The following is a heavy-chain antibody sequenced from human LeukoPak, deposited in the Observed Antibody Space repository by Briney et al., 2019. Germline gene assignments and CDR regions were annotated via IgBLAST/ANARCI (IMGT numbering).Heavy chain of an antibody. J-gene: IGHJ3*02. V-gene: IGHV4-39*01. CDR1: GGSISSSNYY. Sequence: PSETLSLTCTVSGGSISSSNYYWGWIRQPPGKGLEWIGSIYYSGSTYYNPSLKSRVTISVDTSKNQFSLKPSSVTAADTAVYYCARRADLDAFDIWGRGTMVTVFS. CDR3: ARRADLDAFDI. CDR2: IYYSGST.